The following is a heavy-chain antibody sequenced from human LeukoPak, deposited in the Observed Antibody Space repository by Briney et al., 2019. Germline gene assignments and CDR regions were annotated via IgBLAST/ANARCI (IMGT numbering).Heavy chain of an antibody. V-gene: IGHV1-3*01. CDR3: ARDRADRIAVAGSEYYYYGMDV. CDR2: INAGNGNT. Sequence: ASVKVSCKASDYTFNTYGISWVRQAPGQRLEWMGWINAGNGNTKYSQKFQGRVTITRDTSASTAYMELSSLRSEDTAVYYCARDRADRIAVAGSEYYYYGMDVWGQGTTVTVSS. CDR1: DYTFNTYG. D-gene: IGHD6-19*01. J-gene: IGHJ6*02.